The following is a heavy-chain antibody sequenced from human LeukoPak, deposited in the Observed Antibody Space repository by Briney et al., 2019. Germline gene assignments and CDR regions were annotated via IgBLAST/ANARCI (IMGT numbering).Heavy chain of an antibody. V-gene: IGHV3-48*04. CDR1: GFTFSTYS. CDR2: ISSTSSTI. CDR3: ARDPGIAAAGTYFDY. J-gene: IGHJ4*02. D-gene: IGHD6-13*01. Sequence: GGSLRLSCAASGFTFSTYSMNWVRQTPGKGLEWVSYISSTSSTILYADSVKGRLTISRDNAKNSLYLQMNSLRAEDTAVYYCARDPGIAAAGTYFDYWGQGTLVTVSS.